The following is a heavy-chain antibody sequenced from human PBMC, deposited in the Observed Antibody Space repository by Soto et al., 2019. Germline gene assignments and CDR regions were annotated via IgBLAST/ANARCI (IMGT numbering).Heavy chain of an antibody. CDR3: ASQQIPGELTAFDI. V-gene: IGHV5-51*01. J-gene: IGHJ3*02. CDR1: GYSFTSFW. D-gene: IGHD1-26*01. Sequence: GESLKISCKGSGYSFTSFWIGWVRQMPGKGLEWMGIIYPGDSDTRYTPSFQGQVTISADKSISTAYLQWSSLKASDTAMYYCASQQIPGELTAFDICGKGPMVTVSS. CDR2: IYPGDSDT.